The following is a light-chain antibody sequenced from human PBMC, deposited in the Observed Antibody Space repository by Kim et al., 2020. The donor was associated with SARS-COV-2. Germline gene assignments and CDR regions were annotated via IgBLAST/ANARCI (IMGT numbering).Light chain of an antibody. J-gene: IGLJ3*02. CDR3: QAWDSSTWV. Sequence: SVSPGQTASITCSGDKLGDKYACWYQQKPGQSPVLVIHQDSKRPSGIPELFSGSNSGNTATLTISGTQAMDEADYYCQAWDSSTWVFGGGTKLTVL. CDR1: KLGDKY. CDR2: QDS. V-gene: IGLV3-1*01.